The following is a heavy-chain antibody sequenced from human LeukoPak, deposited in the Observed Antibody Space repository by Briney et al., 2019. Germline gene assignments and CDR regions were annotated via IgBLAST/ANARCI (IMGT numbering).Heavy chain of an antibody. D-gene: IGHD4-17*01. CDR3: ARSYGDYATYYFDY. V-gene: IGHV4-4*09. CDR1: GGSISSYY. Sequence: PSETLSLTCTVSGGSISSYYWSWIRQPPGKGLEWIGYIYTSGSTNHNPSLKSRVTISVDTSKNQFSLKLSSVTAADTAVYYCARSYGDYATYYFDYWGQGTLVTVSS. J-gene: IGHJ4*02. CDR2: IYTSGST.